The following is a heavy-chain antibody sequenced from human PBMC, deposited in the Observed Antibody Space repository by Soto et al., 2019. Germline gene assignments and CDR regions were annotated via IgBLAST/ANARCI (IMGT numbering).Heavy chain of an antibody. D-gene: IGHD1-1*01. V-gene: IGHV3-30-3*01. CDR3: ARGTTTSAFSAMDV. Sequence: QVQLGESGGGVVQPGRSLRLSCAASGFTFSYHALHWVRQAPGKGLEWVAVISYDGDNKYIAESVKGRLTISRDNSKNTVSLQMNSLRAEDTAMYFCARGTTTSAFSAMDVWGQGTTVTVSS. CDR2: ISYDGDNK. CDR1: GFTFSYHA. J-gene: IGHJ6*02.